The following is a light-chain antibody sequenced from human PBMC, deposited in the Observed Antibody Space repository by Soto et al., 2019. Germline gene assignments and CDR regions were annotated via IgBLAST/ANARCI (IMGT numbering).Light chain of an antibody. CDR3: QQYYSTPLT. CDR2: WAS. V-gene: IGKV4-1*01. J-gene: IGKJ4*02. Sequence: VTKSAYSLADSLGERATINCNSSQSVVYSSNNKNYLAWYQQKPGQPPKLLIYWASTRESGVPDRFSGSGSGTDFTLTISSLQAEDVAVYYCQQYYSTPLTFGGGTKVDIK. CDR1: QSVVYSSNNKNY.